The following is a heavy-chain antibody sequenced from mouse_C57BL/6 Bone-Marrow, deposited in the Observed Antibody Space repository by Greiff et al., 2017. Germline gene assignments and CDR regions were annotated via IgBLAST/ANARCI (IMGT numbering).Heavy chain of an antibody. CDR3: ASLTGTYYFDY. CDR2: IRNKANGYTT. V-gene: IGHV7-3*01. CDR1: GFTFTDYY. J-gene: IGHJ2*01. D-gene: IGHD4-1*01. Sequence: EVKLMESGGGLVQPGGSLSLSCAASGFTFTDYYMSWVRQPPGQALEWLGFIRNKANGYTTEYSASVKGRFTISRDNSQSILYLQMNAMRAEDSATYYCASLTGTYYFDYWGQGTTLTVSS.